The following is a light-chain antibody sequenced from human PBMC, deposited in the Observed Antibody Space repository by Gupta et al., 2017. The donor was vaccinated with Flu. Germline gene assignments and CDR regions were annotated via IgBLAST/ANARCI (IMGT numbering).Light chain of an antibody. CDR2: KDN. CDR3: QTWDDSTVI. Sequence: SYDLTQPPSVSVSPGQTASITCSADKLGNKYVCGYCQKQGHSPTLDIYKDNKPPSGIPERFSRSNSRNTATMTISGTQAMDEADYYCQTWDDSTVIFGGGTKLTVL. CDR1: KLGNKY. J-gene: IGLJ2*01. V-gene: IGLV3-1*01.